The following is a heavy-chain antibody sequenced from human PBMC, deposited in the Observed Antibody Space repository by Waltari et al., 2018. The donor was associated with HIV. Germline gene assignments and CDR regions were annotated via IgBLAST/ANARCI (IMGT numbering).Heavy chain of an antibody. V-gene: IGHV4-39*01. CDR3: LSWRYCATVSCYNAGDFEI. Sequence: QPQLQESGPGLVKPSETLSLTCNLFGSPITRSSHYWGWVRQPPGKRMVWMGSLYYSGATYDSPPLQSRVTISMDTSKTQVSLHLASVTAADTSIYYCLSWRYCATVSCYNAGDFEIWGPGTLVTVSS. CDR2: LYYSGAT. J-gene: IGHJ3*02. D-gene: IGHD3-10*01. CDR1: GSPITRSSHY.